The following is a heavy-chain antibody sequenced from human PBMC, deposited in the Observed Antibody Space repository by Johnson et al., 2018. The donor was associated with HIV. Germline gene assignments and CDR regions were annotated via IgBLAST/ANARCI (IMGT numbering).Heavy chain of an antibody. CDR1: GFTFSSYA. D-gene: IGHD3-22*01. CDR2: ISYDGSNK. CDR3: AREAHYYDSSGLKRGAFDI. Sequence: QVQLVESGGGVVQPGRSLRLSCAASGFTFSSYAMHWVRQAPGQGLEWVAVISYDGSNKYYADSVTGRFTIARDNSKNTLYLQMNSLTAEDTAVYYCAREAHYYDSSGLKRGAFDIWGQGTMVTVSS. J-gene: IGHJ3*02. V-gene: IGHV3-30-3*01.